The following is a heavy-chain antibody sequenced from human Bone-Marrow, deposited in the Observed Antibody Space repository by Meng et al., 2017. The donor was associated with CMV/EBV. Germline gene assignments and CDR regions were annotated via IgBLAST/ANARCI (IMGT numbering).Heavy chain of an antibody. D-gene: IGHD1-1*01. Sequence: SVKVSCKASGGTFSSYAISWVRQAPGQGLEWMGGIIPILGIANYAQKFQGRVTITADKSTSTAYMELSSLRSEDTAVYYCARGKGKLERHYYYGMDVWGQGTTVTVYS. V-gene: IGHV1-69*10. CDR2: IIPILGIA. J-gene: IGHJ6*01. CDR3: ARGKGKLERHYYYGMDV. CDR1: GGTFSSYA.